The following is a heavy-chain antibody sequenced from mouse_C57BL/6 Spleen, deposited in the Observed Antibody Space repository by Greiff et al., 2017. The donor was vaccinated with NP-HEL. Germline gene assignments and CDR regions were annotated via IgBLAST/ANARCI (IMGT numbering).Heavy chain of an antibody. Sequence: QVQLQQPGAELVMPGASVKLSCKASGYTFTSYWMHWVKQRPGQGLEWIGEIDPSDSYTNYNQKFKGKSTLTVDKSSSTAYMQLSSLTSEDSAVYYCARWIVTTEDWYFDVWGTGTTVTVSS. CDR1: GYTFTSYW. J-gene: IGHJ1*03. D-gene: IGHD2-12*01. CDR3: ARWIVTTEDWYFDV. V-gene: IGHV1-69*01. CDR2: IDPSDSYT.